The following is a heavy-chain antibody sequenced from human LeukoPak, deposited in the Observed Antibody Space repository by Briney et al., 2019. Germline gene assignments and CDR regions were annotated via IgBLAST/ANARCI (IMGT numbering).Heavy chain of an antibody. D-gene: IGHD6-6*01. CDR3: ASTGWQLATYYYYYMDV. Sequence: GGSLRLSCAASGFTFSGSAMHWVRQASGKGLEWVGRIRSKANSYATAYAASVKGRFTISRDNAKNSLYLQMNSLRAEDTAVYYCASTGWQLATYYYYYMDVWGKGTTVTVSS. V-gene: IGHV3-73*01. J-gene: IGHJ6*03. CDR2: IRSKANSYAT. CDR1: GFTFSGSA.